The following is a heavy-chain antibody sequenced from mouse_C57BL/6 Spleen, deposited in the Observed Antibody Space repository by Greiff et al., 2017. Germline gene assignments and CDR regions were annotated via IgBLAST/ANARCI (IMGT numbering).Heavy chain of an antibody. Sequence: QVQLQQPGPELVKPGASVKISCKASGYAFSSSWMNWVKQRPGKGLEWIGRIYPGDGDTNYNGKFKGKATLTADKSSSTAYMQLSSLTSEDSAVYFCARRSYGNYEGYFDYWGQGTTLTVSS. CDR2: IYPGDGDT. CDR3: ARRSYGNYEGYFDY. CDR1: GYAFSSSW. D-gene: IGHD2-10*02. V-gene: IGHV1-82*01. J-gene: IGHJ2*01.